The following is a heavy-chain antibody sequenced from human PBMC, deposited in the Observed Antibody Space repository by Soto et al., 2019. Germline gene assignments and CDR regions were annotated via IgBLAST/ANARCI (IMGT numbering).Heavy chain of an antibody. D-gene: IGHD3-10*01. V-gene: IGHV1-18*01. CDR1: GYTFTSYG. CDR2: ISAHNGNT. J-gene: IGHJ5*02. Sequence: QVQLVQSGAEVKKPGASVKVSCKASGYTFTSYGISWVRQVPGQELEWLGMISAHNGNTNYAAKLQGRVTMTTDTSTSTAYMELRSLISDDTAVYYCARDIGVYYESGNNNCFDPWCQGTLVTVS. CDR3: ARDIGVYYESGNNNCFDP.